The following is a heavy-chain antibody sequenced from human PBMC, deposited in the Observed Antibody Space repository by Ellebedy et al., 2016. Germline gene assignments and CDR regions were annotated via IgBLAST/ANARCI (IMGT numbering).Heavy chain of an antibody. D-gene: IGHD3-10*01. CDR1: GFTFSSYS. CDR3: AREWFGTRNYYGMDV. CDR2: ISSSSSYI. J-gene: IGHJ6*02. V-gene: IGHV3-21*01. Sequence: GESLKISCAASGFTFSSYSMNWVRQAPGKGLEWVSSISSSSSYIYYADSVKGRFTISRDNAKNSLYLQMNSLRAEDTAVYYCAREWFGTRNYYGMDVWGQGTTVTVSS.